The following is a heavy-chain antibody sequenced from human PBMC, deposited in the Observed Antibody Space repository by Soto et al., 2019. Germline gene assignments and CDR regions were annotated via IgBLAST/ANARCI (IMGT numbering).Heavy chain of an antibody. V-gene: IGHV3-23*01. J-gene: IGHJ6*02. D-gene: IGHD3-22*01. Sequence: GGSLRLSCAASGFTFSIYAMSWVRQAPGKGLEWVSGIGGDGDDTNYADSVKGRFIISRDNSKSTLHLQMNSLSPDDTAVYYCARTRLFDASGYYYYYYGMDVWGRGTTVTVSS. CDR1: GFTFSIYA. CDR2: IGGDGDDT. CDR3: ARTRLFDASGYYYYYYGMDV.